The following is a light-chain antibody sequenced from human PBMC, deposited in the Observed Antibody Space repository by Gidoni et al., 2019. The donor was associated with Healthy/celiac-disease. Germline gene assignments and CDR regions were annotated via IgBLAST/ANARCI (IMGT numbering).Light chain of an antibody. CDR1: QSVSSY. CDR3: QQRSNWPLT. J-gene: IGKJ4*01. Sequence: EIVLTQSPATRSLSPGERAPLSCRASQSVSSYLAWYQQKPGQAPRLLIYDASNRATGIPARFSGSGSGTDFTLTISSLEPEDFAVYYCQQRSNWPLTFGGGTKVEIK. V-gene: IGKV3-11*01. CDR2: DAS.